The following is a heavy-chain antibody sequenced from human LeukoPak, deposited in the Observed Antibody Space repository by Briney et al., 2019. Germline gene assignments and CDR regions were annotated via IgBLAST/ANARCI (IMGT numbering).Heavy chain of an antibody. Sequence: GGTLRLSCAASGFTFSSYGMDWVRQAPGKGLEWVAGISYDGIRYHAPSVKSRFTISIDNSKNTLYLKMNTLRAEDTAVYYCANGLAQGMAGQGMAVANRLFEYWGQGTLVSVSS. D-gene: IGHD6-19*01. J-gene: IGHJ4*02. CDR2: ISYDGIR. CDR1: GFTFSSYG. CDR3: ANGLAQGMAGQGMAVANRLFEY. V-gene: IGHV3-30*18.